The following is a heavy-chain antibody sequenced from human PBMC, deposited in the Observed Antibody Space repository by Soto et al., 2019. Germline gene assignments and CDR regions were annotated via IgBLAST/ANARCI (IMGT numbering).Heavy chain of an antibody. D-gene: IGHD3-22*01. Sequence: SETLSLTCTVSGGSISSSSYYWGWIRQPPGKGLEWIGSIYYSGSTYYNPSLKSRVTISVDTSKNQFSLQLSSVTAADTAVYYCARQPEYYYDSSGYYYFDYWGQGTLVTVSS. CDR1: GGSISSSSYY. V-gene: IGHV4-39*01. CDR3: ARQPEYYYDSSGYYYFDY. CDR2: IYYSGST. J-gene: IGHJ4*02.